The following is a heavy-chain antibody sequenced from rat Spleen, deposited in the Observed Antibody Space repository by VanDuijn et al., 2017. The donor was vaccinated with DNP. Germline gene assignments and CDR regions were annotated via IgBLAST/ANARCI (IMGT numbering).Heavy chain of an antibody. J-gene: IGHJ4*01. CDR2: INSAGTT. V-gene: IGHV3-3*01. Sequence: VQFQESGPGLLKPSQSLSLTCSVTGYSITSSSRWNWIRKFPGNKLEWMGSINSAGTTHYNPSLKSRISITRDTSKNQLFQQVNSVNTEDTATYYCARWPAYNPPYAMDAWGQGTSVTVSS. CDR3: ARWPAYNPPYAMDA. D-gene: IGHD1-4*01. CDR1: GYSITSSSR.